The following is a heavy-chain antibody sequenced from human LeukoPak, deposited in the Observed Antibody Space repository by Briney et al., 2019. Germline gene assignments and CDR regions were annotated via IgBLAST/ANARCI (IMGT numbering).Heavy chain of an antibody. CDR2: IWYDGSNK. CDR1: GFTFSNHG. D-gene: IGHD1-26*01. CDR3: ARDGSSTRAPNWYFDL. J-gene: IGHJ2*01. V-gene: IGHV3-33*08. Sequence: PGRSLRLSCAASGFTFSNHGMHWVRQAPGKGLEWVAVIWYDGSNKYYADSVKGRFTISRDNSKNTLYLQMNSLRAEDTAVYYRARDGSSTRAPNWYFDLWGRGTLVTVSS.